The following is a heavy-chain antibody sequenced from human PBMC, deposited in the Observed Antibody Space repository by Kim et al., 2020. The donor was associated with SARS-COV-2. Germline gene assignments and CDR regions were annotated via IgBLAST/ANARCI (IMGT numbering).Heavy chain of an antibody. CDR1: GFIFSGSA. J-gene: IGHJ4*02. Sequence: GGSLRLSCAASGFIFSGSAIHWVRQGSGKGLDWIGHIRSKDFNFATNYAASLKGRFTISRYDSKNTAFLQLNSLEIEDTATYYCFRSPPKTMTEAHWGPGTLVSVSA. CDR3: FRSPPKTMTEAH. CDR2: IRSKDFNFAT. D-gene: IGHD3-3*01. V-gene: IGHV3-73*01.